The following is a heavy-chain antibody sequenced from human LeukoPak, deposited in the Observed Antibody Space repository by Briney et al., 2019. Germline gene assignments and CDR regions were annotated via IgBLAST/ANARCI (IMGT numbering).Heavy chain of an antibody. J-gene: IGHJ4*02. D-gene: IGHD3-10*01. CDR2: ISADGGTT. Sequence: GGSLRLSCAASGFSFRGYGMHWVRQAPGRGLEYVSAISADGGTTDYLNSVKGRFTISRYNSKNTLYLQMGRLRSDDTAIYYCARGRGGPPFDFWGQGTVVTVAS. CDR3: ARGRGGPPFDF. CDR1: GFSFRGYG. V-gene: IGHV3-64*01.